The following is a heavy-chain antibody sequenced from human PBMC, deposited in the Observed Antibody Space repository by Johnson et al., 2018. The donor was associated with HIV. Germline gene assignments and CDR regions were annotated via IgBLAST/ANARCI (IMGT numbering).Heavy chain of an antibody. D-gene: IGHD2-2*01. J-gene: IGHJ3*02. CDR3: ATPTVYCTNTSCYLGAFDI. CDR2: IKSKTDGGTT. CDR1: GFTFSHAW. Sequence: EVQLVESGGGLVKPGGSLRLSCAASGFTFSHAWMSWVRQAPGKGLESVGRIKSKTDGGTTDYAAPVTGRFTISRDDSKNTLYLQMNTLKTEDTAVYYCATPTVYCTNTSCYLGAFDIWGQGTIVTVSS. V-gene: IGHV3-15*01.